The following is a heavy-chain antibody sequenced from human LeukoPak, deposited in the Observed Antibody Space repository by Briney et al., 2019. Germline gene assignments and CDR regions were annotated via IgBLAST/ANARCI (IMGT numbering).Heavy chain of an antibody. CDR1: GLSISTYW. CDR2: IKQDGSEK. D-gene: IGHD6-6*01. V-gene: IGHV3-7*01. Sequence: GGSLRLSCAASGLSISTYWMTWVRQAPGKGLEWVANIKQDGSEKYYADSVKGRFSISRDNVKNSVSLYMTSLRGDDTAVYYCGRDGYSSSSKQDDYWGQGTLVTVSS. J-gene: IGHJ4*02. CDR3: GRDGYSSSSKQDDY.